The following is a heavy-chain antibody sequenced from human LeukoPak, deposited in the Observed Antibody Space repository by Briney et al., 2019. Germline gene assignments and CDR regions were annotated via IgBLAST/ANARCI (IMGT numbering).Heavy chain of an antibody. D-gene: IGHD4-11*01. CDR1: GGSFSGYY. V-gene: IGHV4-34*01. CDR2: INHSGST. CDR3: ARGPSDYKDFDY. J-gene: IGHJ4*02. Sequence: MPSETLSLTCAVYGGSFSGYYWSWIRQPPGRGLEWIGEINHSGSTNYNPSLKSRVTISVDTSKNQFSLKLSSVTAADTAVYYCARGPSDYKDFDYWGQGTLVTVSS.